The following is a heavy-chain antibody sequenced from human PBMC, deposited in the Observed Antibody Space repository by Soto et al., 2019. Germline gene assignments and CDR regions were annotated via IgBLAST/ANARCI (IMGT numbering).Heavy chain of an antibody. D-gene: IGHD3-22*01. CDR3: AREYYDTSGYYYGEDAFDI. Sequence: PGGSLRLSCAASGFTFSSYGMHWVRQAPGKGLEWVAVIWYDGSKKYYADSVKGRFTISRDNSKNTLYLQMNSLRAEDTAVYYCAREYYDTSGYYYGEDAFDIWGQGTMVTVSS. J-gene: IGHJ3*02. CDR2: IWYDGSKK. V-gene: IGHV3-33*01. CDR1: GFTFSSYG.